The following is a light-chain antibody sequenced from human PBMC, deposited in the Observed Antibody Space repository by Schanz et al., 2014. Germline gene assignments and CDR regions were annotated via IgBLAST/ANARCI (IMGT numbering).Light chain of an antibody. Sequence: EIVLTQSPGTLSLSPGERATLSCKASQSISGYDLAWYQQKPGQAPRLLIYGAFDRATGIPDRFSGSGSGTVFPLTISRLEPDDFAVYYCQQYNNWPPGVVSFGGGTKVESK. CDR2: GAF. CDR1: QSISGYD. J-gene: IGKJ4*01. V-gene: IGKV3-20*01. CDR3: QQYNNWPPGVVS.